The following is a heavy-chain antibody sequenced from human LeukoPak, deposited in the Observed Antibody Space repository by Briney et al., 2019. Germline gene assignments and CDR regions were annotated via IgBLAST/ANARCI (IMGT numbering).Heavy chain of an antibody. CDR3: ARDGRWGVAAAVLAPNYFDY. CDR2: ISAYNGNT. D-gene: IGHD6-13*01. Sequence: ASVKVSCKASGYTFTNYGFSWVRQAPGQGLEWMGWISAYNGNTNYAQNLQGRVTMTTDTSTSTAYMELRSLGSDDTAVYYCARDGRWGVAAAVLAPNYFDYWGQGTLVTVSS. V-gene: IGHV1-18*01. CDR1: GYTFTNYG. J-gene: IGHJ4*02.